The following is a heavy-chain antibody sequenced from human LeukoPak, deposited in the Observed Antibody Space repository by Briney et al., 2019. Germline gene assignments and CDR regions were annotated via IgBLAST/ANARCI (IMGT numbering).Heavy chain of an antibody. Sequence: SVKVSCKASGFTFTSSTIQWVRQARGQRLEWIGWIVVGSGNTNYAQKFQERVVITRDMSTTTVYMELSSLRSEDTAVYYCAGTPWFGELTLDYWGQGTLVTVSS. CDR1: GFTFTSST. J-gene: IGHJ4*02. D-gene: IGHD3-10*01. CDR2: IVVGSGNT. V-gene: IGHV1-58*02. CDR3: AGTPWFGELTLDY.